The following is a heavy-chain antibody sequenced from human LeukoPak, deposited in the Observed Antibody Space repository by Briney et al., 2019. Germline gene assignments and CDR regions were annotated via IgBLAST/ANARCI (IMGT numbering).Heavy chain of an antibody. D-gene: IGHD6-6*01. CDR3: ARHSRSSSSGDY. CDR1: GFTFSSYS. Sequence: PGGSLRLSCAASGFTFSSYSMNWVRQAPGKGLEWVSSISSSSSYIYYADSVKGRFTISRDNAKNSLYLQMNSLRAEDTAVYYCARHSRSSSSGDYWGQGTLVTVSS. V-gene: IGHV3-21*01. J-gene: IGHJ4*02. CDR2: ISSSSSYI.